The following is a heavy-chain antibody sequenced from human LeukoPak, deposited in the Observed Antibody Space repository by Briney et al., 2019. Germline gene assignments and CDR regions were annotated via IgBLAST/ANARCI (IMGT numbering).Heavy chain of an antibody. Sequence: SQTLSLTCTVSGGSISSGSYYWSWIRQPPGKGLEWIGRIYTSGSTNYNPSLKSRVTISVDTSKNQFSLKLSSVTAADTAVYYCARGTDSSGYYSVAFDIWGQGTMVTVSS. CDR1: GGSISSGSYY. CDR2: IYTSGST. V-gene: IGHV4-61*02. CDR3: ARGTDSSGYYSVAFDI. J-gene: IGHJ3*02. D-gene: IGHD3-22*01.